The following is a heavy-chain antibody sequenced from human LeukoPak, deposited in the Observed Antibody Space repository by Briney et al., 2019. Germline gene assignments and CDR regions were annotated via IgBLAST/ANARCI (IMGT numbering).Heavy chain of an antibody. J-gene: IGHJ4*02. CDR3: ARGAAMVSY. CDR1: GYSISSGNY. D-gene: IGHD5-18*01. V-gene: IGHV4-38-2*02. Sequence: PSETLSLTCSVSGYSISSGNYWGLIRQPPGKGLEWIGSIYHSGSTYYNPSLKSRVTISVDTSKNQFSLKLTSVTAADTAVYYCARGAAMVSYWGQGTLVTVSS. CDR2: IYHSGST.